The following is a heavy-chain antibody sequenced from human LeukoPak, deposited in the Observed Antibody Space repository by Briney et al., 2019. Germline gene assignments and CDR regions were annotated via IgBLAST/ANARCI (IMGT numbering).Heavy chain of an antibody. D-gene: IGHD2-2*01. J-gene: IGHJ3*02. CDR1: NYPFTSYG. V-gene: IGHV1-18*01. CDR3: ARASPIVVVPAAHIGGAFDI. CDR2: ISADNGNT. Sequence: ASVKVSCKASNYPFTSYGISWVRQAPGQGLEWVGWISADNGNTDYAQKFQDRVTMTTDTSTTTAYMELSSLRSEDTAVYYCARASPIVVVPAAHIGGAFDIWGQGTMVTVSS.